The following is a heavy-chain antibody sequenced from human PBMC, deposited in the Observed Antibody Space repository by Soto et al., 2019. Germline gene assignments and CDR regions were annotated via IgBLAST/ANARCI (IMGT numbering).Heavy chain of an antibody. CDR2: ISGSGGST. D-gene: IGHD5-12*01. V-gene: IGHV3-23*01. CDR1: GFTFSSYA. CDR3: AKDQGPYSGSYGMDV. J-gene: IGHJ6*02. Sequence: GSLRLSCAASGFTFSSYAMSWVRQAPGKGLEWVSAISGSGGSTYYADSVKGRFTISRDNSKNTLYLQMNGLRAEDTAVYYCAKDQGPYSGSYGMDVWGQGTTVTVSS.